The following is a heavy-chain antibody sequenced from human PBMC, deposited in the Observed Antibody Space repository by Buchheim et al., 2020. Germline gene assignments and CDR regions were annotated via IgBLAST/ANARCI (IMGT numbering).Heavy chain of an antibody. J-gene: IGHJ1*01. Sequence: EVQLLESGGGLVQPGGSLRLSCAASGFSFSSYAMSWVRQAPGKGLEWVSVLSAGGDYTYYADSVKGRFTISRDNSKNTLHLEMNSLRAEDTAVYYCAKTDVGYCSAGACKKYFQNWGQGTL. CDR2: LSAGGDYT. D-gene: IGHD2-15*01. CDR1: GFSFSSYA. V-gene: IGHV3-23*01. CDR3: AKTDVGYCSAGACKKYFQN.